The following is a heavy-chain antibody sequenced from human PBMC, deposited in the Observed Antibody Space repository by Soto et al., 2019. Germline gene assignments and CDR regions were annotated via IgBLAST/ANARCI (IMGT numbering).Heavy chain of an antibody. Sequence: EVQLLESGGGLVHPGGSLRLSCAASGFDFSSYAMSWVRQAPGKGLECISLISGTGVPTLYAESVKGRFSDSRDNSKDTLFLEMNNLGVDDTAMYYCAKSFCSSSSCFFLWVDPWGPGTLVTVSS. CDR3: AKSFCSSSSCFFLWVDP. V-gene: IGHV3-23*01. D-gene: IGHD2-2*01. CDR1: GFDFSSYA. J-gene: IGHJ5*02. CDR2: ISGTGVPT.